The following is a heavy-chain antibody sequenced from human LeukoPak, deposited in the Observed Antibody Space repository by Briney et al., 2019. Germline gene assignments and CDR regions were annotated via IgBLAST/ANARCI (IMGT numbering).Heavy chain of an antibody. D-gene: IGHD2-2*01. CDR2: SKSKTDGGTT. CDR1: GFTLSSAW. Sequence: GGSLRLSCAGSGFTLSSAWMTWVRQAPGKGLEWVGLSKSKTDGGTTDYAAPVKGRFTISRDDSKNTLYLQMNSLKTEDTAVYYCAKYCISADCYANWFGPWGQGTLVTVSS. CDR3: AKYCISADCYANWFGP. J-gene: IGHJ5*02. V-gene: IGHV3-15*01.